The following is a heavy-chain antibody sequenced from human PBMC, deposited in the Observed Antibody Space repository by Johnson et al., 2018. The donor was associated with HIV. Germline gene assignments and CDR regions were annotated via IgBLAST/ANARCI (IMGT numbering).Heavy chain of an antibody. V-gene: IGHV3-11*01. D-gene: IGHD6-19*01. CDR1: GFTFSDYY. CDR2: ISSSGSTI. CDR3: AKDMGSSGWSNAFDI. J-gene: IGHJ3*02. Sequence: QVQLVESGGGVVQPGGSLRLSCAASGFTFSDYYMSWIRQAPGKGLEWVSYISSSGSTIYYADSVKGRFSISRDNAKNSLNLQMNSLRAEDTALYYCAKDMGSSGWSNAFDIWGQGTMVTVSS.